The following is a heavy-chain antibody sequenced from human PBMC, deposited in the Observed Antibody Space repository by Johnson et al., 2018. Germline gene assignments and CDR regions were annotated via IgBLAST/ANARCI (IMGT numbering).Heavy chain of an antibody. D-gene: IGHD2/OR15-2a*01. CDR1: GFTFGNYA. J-gene: IGHJ3*02. V-gene: IGHV3-23*04. CDR2: IEGDASGT. Sequence: VQLVESGGDLAQAGGSLGLSCAASGFTFGNYAMSWVRQAPGKGLEWVSSIEGDASGTYYADSVKGRFTISRDNSKNTLSLQMNTLRADDTAMYYCAKDFVSRNGIFDPFEIWAKGQWSPSL. CDR3: AKDFVSRNGIFDPFEI.